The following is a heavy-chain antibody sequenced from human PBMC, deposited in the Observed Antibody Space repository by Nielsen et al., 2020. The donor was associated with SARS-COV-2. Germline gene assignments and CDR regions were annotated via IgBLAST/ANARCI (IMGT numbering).Heavy chain of an antibody. CDR2: ISKTSTRI. CDR3: ASLDTTSAYYYDSSGYSDY. V-gene: IGHV3-48*01. D-gene: IGHD3-22*01. Sequence: GGSLRLSCAASGFNFNNYAMNWVRQAPGKGLEWISDISKTSTRIYYADSVKGRITVSRDNAKNSLYLQMNSLRAEDTAVYYCASLDTTSAYYYDSSGYSDYWGQGTLVTVSS. CDR1: GFNFNNYA. J-gene: IGHJ4*02.